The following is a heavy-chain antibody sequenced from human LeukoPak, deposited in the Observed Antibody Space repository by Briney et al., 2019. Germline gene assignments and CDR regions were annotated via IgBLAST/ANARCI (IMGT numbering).Heavy chain of an antibody. CDR2: ISGTGGRT. CDR3: ANRPPTPXXXXXXXXY. J-gene: IGHJ4*01. CDR1: GFTFSNYA. Sequence: GGSLRLSCAASGFTFSNYAMYWVRQAPGKGLESVSAISGTGGRTYYADSVRGRFTISRDNSKNTVHLQMNTLGSEDTAVYYFANRPPTPXXXXXXXXYWGXXTXVTVS. V-gene: IGHV3-23*01.